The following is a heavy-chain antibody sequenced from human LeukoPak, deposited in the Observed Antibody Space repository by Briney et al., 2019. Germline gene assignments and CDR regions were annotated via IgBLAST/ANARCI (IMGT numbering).Heavy chain of an antibody. V-gene: IGHV3-30*02. Sequence: GGSLRLSCAASGFAFSSYGMHWVRQAPGKGLEWVAFMRYDGSDKYYGDSVKGRFTISRDNSKNKLDLQMNSLRAEDTAVYYCAKSGIERELLEYWGQGTLVTVSS. D-gene: IGHD3-10*01. CDR1: GFAFSSYG. CDR2: MRYDGSDK. CDR3: AKSGIERELLEY. J-gene: IGHJ4*02.